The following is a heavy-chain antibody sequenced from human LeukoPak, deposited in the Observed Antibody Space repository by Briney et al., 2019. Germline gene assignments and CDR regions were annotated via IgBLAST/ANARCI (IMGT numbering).Heavy chain of an antibody. Sequence: GGSLRLSCAASGFTFSSYWMSWVRQAPGKGLEWVANIKQDGSEKYYMDSVKGRFTISRDNAKNSLYLQMNSLRAEDTAVYYCARAPYCIGGSCRFDYWGQGTLVTVSS. CDR2: IKQDGSEK. J-gene: IGHJ4*02. V-gene: IGHV3-7*03. D-gene: IGHD2-15*01. CDR3: ARAPYCIGGSCRFDY. CDR1: GFTFSSYW.